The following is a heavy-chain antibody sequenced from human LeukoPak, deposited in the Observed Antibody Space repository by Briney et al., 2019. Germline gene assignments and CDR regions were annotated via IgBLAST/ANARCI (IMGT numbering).Heavy chain of an antibody. V-gene: IGHV2-26*01. J-gene: IGHJ6*03. CDR1: GFSLSNARMG. CDR3: ARSYCSGGSCYSYYYYYMDV. CDR2: IFSNDEK. D-gene: IGHD2-15*01. Sequence: SGPTLVNPTETLTLTCTVSGFSLSNARMGVSWIRQPPGKALEWLAHIFSNDEKSYSTPLKSRLTISKDTSKSQVVLTMTNMDPVDTATYYCARSYCSGGSCYSYYYYYMDVWGKGTTVTVSS.